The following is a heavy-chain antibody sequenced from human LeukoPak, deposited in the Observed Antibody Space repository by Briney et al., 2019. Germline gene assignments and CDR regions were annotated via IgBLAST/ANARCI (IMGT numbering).Heavy chain of an antibody. CDR2: IYHSGIT. CDR3: ARLGYSSSWYLAPYYYYYMDV. J-gene: IGHJ6*03. V-gene: IGHV4-38-2*02. D-gene: IGHD6-13*01. CDR1: GYSISSDHY. Sequence: SETLSLTCTVSGYSISSDHYRGWIRQPPGKGLEWIATIYHSGITYHNPSLKSRVTISVDTSKNQFYLKLSSVTAADTAVYYRARLGYSSSWYLAPYYYYYMDVWDKGTTVTISS.